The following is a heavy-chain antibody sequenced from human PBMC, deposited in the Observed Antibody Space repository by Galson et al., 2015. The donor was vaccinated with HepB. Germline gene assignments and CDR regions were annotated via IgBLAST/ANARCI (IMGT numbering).Heavy chain of an antibody. J-gene: IGHJ4*02. Sequence: SLRLSCAASGFTFSSYWMSWVRQAPGKGLEWVANIKQDGSEKYYVDSVKGRFTISRDNAKNSLYLQVNSLRAEDTAVYYCARGRRIQLWLSPGMSTYYFDYWGQGTLVTVSS. CDR3: ARGRRIQLWLSPGMSTYYFDY. CDR2: IKQDGSEK. V-gene: IGHV3-7*03. D-gene: IGHD5-18*01. CDR1: GFTFSSYW.